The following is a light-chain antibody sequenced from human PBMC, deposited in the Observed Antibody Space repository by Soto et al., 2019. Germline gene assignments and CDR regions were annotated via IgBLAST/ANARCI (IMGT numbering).Light chain of an antibody. J-gene: IGKJ4*01. CDR2: GAT. V-gene: IGKV3-15*01. CDR3: QQYHNWPVT. Sequence: EIVMTQSPATLSVSPGERVTLSCRASQSVSTSLAWYQHKPGQSPRLLISGATTGATGIPPRFSGSGSGTEFTLTVNSLQSEDIAVYYCQQYHNWPVTFGGGTKVHIK. CDR1: QSVSTS.